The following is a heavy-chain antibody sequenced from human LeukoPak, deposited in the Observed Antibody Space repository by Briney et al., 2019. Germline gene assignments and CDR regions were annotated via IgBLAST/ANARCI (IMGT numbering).Heavy chain of an antibody. CDR1: GFTFRDYG. CDR2: ISYDGRSN. V-gene: IGHV3-30*18. D-gene: IGHD6-19*01. Sequence: PGGSLRLSCAASGFTFRDYGMHWVRQAPGKGLEWVAIISYDGRSNYADSVKGRFTISRDNSKNTLYLQMNSLRAEDTAVYYCAHDSSGWYRGAFDIWGQGTMVTVSS. CDR3: AHDSSGWYRGAFDI. J-gene: IGHJ3*02.